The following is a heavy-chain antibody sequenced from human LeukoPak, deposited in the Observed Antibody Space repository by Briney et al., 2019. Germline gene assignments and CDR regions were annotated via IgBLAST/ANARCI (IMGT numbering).Heavy chain of an antibody. CDR2: INHSGST. D-gene: IGHD3-3*01. CDR1: GGSFSGYY. CDR3: ARGAYDFWSGYYYPGYYYYMDV. J-gene: IGHJ6*03. Sequence: SETLSLTCAVYGGSFSGYYWSWIRQPPGKGLEWIGEINHSGSTNYNPSLKSRVTISVDASKNQFSLKLSSVTAADTAVYYCARGAYDFWSGYYYPGYYYYMDVWGKGTTVTVSS. V-gene: IGHV4-34*01.